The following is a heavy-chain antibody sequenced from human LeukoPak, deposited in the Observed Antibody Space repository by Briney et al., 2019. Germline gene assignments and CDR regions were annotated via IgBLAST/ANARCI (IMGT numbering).Heavy chain of an antibody. Sequence: ASVKVSCKASGYTFTSYGISWVRQAPVQGLEWMGWISAYNGNTNYAQKLQGRVTMTADTSTSTAYMELRSLRSDDTAVYYCARVRARESPVRLYYYYMDVWGKGTTVTVSS. J-gene: IGHJ6*03. D-gene: IGHD6-19*01. CDR2: ISAYNGNT. CDR3: ARVRARESPVRLYYYYMDV. CDR1: GYTFTSYG. V-gene: IGHV1-18*01.